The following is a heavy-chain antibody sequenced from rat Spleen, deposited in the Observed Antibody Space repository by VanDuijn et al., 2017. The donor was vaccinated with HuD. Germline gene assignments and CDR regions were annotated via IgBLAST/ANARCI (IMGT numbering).Heavy chain of an antibody. J-gene: IGHJ2*01. Sequence: EVQLVESGGGLVQPGRSLKLSCAASGFTFSNYYMAWVRQAPTKGLEWVASITNSGGSTYYRDSVKGRFTISRDNAKSTLYMQMDSLRSEDTATYYCTRSLRAYFDYWGQGVMVTVSS. V-gene: IGHV5-25*01. CDR3: TRSLRAYFDY. CDR2: ITNSGGST. D-gene: IGHD3-1*01. CDR1: GFTFSNYY.